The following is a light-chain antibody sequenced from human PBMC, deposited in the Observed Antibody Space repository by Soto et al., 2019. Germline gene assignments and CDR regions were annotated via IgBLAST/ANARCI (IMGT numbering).Light chain of an antibody. CDR1: SSDVGNYNL. Sequence: QSALTQPASASGSPGQSITISCTGTSSDVGNYNLVSWYQQHPGEAPKLLIYEGNKRPSGVSDRFSGSKFGNTASLTVSGLQAEDEVDYYCCSYAGDSTWVFGGGTKLTVL. CDR2: EGN. CDR3: CSYAGDSTWV. J-gene: IGLJ3*02. V-gene: IGLV2-23*01.